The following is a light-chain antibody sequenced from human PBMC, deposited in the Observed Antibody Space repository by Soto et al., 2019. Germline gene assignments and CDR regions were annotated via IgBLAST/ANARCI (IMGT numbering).Light chain of an antibody. V-gene: IGKV3-20*01. CDR3: QQYGNSPIT. Sequence: ELVLTQSPATLSFSPGKRATRSCRASQSVSSYLAWYQQKPGQAPRVLIYAASNRATGIPDRFSGSGSGTDFTLTISRLEPEDFAVYYCQQYGNSPITFGQGTKVDIK. J-gene: IGKJ1*01. CDR1: QSVSSY. CDR2: AAS.